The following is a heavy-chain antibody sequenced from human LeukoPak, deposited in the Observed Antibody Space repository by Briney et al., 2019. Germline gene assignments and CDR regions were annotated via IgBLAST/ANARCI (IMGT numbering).Heavy chain of an antibody. V-gene: IGHV4-30-2*01. CDR3: ARDLGDSSGWYLDNWFDP. Sequence: SQTLSLTCTVSGGSISSGGYYWSWIRQPPGKGLEWIGYIYHSGSTYYNPSLKSRVTISVDRSKNQFSLKLSSVTAADTAVYYCARDLGDSSGWYLDNWFDPWGQGTLVTVSS. CDR2: IYHSGST. J-gene: IGHJ5*02. D-gene: IGHD6-19*01. CDR1: GGSISSGGYY.